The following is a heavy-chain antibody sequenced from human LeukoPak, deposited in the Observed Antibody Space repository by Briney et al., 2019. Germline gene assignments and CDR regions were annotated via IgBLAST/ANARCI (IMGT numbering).Heavy chain of an antibody. CDR2: IYTRGST. V-gene: IGHV4-4*07. CDR3: ARDYSYGYFRYFDL. J-gene: IGHJ2*01. CDR1: GGSISSYY. Sequence: SETLSLTCTVSGGSISSYYWSWIRQPAGKGLEWIGRIYTRGSTNYNPSLKSRVTMSVDTSKNQFSLKLSSVTAADTAVYYCARDYSYGYFRYFDLWGRGTLVTASS. D-gene: IGHD5-18*01.